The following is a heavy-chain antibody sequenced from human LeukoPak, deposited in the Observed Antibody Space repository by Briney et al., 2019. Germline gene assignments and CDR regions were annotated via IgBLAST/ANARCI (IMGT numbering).Heavy chain of an antibody. J-gene: IGHJ4*02. CDR2: IYTSGST. V-gene: IGHV4-4*07. Sequence: PSETLSLTCTVSGGSISSYYWSWIRQPAGKGLEWIGRIYTSGSTNYNPSLKRRVTMSVDTSKNQFSLKLSSVTAADTAVYYCARGGNNDSSGYSFDYWGQGTLVTVSS. CDR3: ARGGNNDSSGYSFDY. D-gene: IGHD3-22*01. CDR1: GGSISSYY.